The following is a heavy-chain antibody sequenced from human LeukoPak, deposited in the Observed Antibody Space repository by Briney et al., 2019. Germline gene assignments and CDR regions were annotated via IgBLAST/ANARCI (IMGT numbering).Heavy chain of an antibody. Sequence: GGSLRLSCAASGFSFSGYGMHWVRQAPGKGLEWVTFIRYDGSTKSCADSVKGRFTIARDNSKNTLYLQMNSLRAGDTAVYFCAKDYNNGFDYWGQGALVTVSS. V-gene: IGHV3-30*02. D-gene: IGHD1-14*01. CDR1: GFSFSGYG. CDR3: AKDYNNGFDY. J-gene: IGHJ4*02. CDR2: IRYDGSTK.